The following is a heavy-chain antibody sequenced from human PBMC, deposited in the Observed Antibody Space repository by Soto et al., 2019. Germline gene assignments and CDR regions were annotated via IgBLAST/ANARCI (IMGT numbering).Heavy chain of an antibody. CDR1: GGSISSSNW. V-gene: IGHV4-4*02. J-gene: IGHJ6*02. D-gene: IGHD3-22*01. CDR2: IYRSGST. CDR3: ARSPDSSCYYPRWYYYGMDV. Sequence: LSLTCAVSGGSISSSNWWSWVRQPPGKGLEWIGEIYRSGSTNYNPSLKSRVTISVDKSKNQFPLKLSSVTAADTAVYYCARSPDSSCYYPRWYYYGMDVWGQGTTVTVSS.